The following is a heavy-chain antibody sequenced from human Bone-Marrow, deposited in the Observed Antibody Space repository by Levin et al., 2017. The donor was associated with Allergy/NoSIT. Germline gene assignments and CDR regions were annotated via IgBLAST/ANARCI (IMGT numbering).Heavy chain of an antibody. V-gene: IGHV3-23*01. CDR2: ISGSGDNT. CDR3: ANVLSDPWGY. CDR1: GFTFTNYA. J-gene: IGHJ4*02. Sequence: GGSLRLSCAASGFTFTNYAMSWVRQAPGKGLEWVSAISGSGDNTYYADSVKGRFTISRDNSKNTLYLQMNSLRADDTAVYYCANVLSDPWGYWGQGTLVTVSS. D-gene: IGHD7-27*01.